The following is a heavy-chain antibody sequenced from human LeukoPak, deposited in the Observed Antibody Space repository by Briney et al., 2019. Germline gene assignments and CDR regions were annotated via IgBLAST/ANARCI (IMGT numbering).Heavy chain of an antibody. V-gene: IGHV1-46*01. CDR3: ARGLFRPSTVVTPPVGY. J-gene: IGHJ4*02. Sequence: ASVKVSCKASGYTFTRYDINWVRQAPGQGLEWMGIINPSGGSTSYAQKFQGRVTMTRDMSTSTVYMELSSLRSEDTAVYYCARGLFRPSTVVTPPVGYWGQGTLVTVSS. D-gene: IGHD4-23*01. CDR1: GYTFTRYD. CDR2: INPSGGST.